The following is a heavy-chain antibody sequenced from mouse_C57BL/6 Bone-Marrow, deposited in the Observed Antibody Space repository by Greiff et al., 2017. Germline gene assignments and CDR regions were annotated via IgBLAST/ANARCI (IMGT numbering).Heavy chain of an antibody. V-gene: IGHV1-50*01. Sequence: QVQLQQPGAELVKPGASVKLSCKASGYTFTSYWMQWVKQRPGQGLEWIGEIDPSDSYTNYNQKFKGKATVTVDTSSSTAYMQLSSLTSEASAYYYCARAIYYDYGGGYWGQGTTLTVSS. J-gene: IGHJ2*01. D-gene: IGHD2-4*01. CDR1: GYTFTSYW. CDR2: IDPSDSYT. CDR3: ARAIYYDYGGGY.